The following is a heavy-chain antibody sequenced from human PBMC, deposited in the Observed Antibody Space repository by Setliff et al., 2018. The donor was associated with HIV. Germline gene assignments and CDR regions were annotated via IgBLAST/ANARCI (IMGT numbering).Heavy chain of an antibody. D-gene: IGHD7-27*01. V-gene: IGHV1-69*06. CDR3: ARGRASGSANSG. CDR1: GDTLSSYA. J-gene: IGHJ4*02. Sequence: GASVKVSCKTSGDTLSSYAITWVRQAPGQGLEWMGRIIPIFGTADYAQKFQGRVTLTADKSTSIAYMEPNSLRSEDTAVYYCARGRASGSANSGWGQGTLVTVSS. CDR2: IIPIFGTA.